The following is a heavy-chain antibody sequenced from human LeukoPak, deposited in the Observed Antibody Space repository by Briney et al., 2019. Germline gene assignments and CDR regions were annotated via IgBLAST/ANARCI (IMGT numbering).Heavy chain of an antibody. J-gene: IGHJ4*02. CDR1: GFTYDDYA. D-gene: IGHD3-10*01. Sequence: GGSLRLSCAASGFTYDDYAMHWVRQAPGKGLEWVSLISGDGGSTYYADSVKGRFTISRDNSKNSLYLQMNSLRTEDTAVYYCAKDSGEDYGSGSYYIPFDYWGQGTLVTVSS. CDR2: ISGDGGST. CDR3: AKDSGEDYGSGSYYIPFDY. V-gene: IGHV3-43*02.